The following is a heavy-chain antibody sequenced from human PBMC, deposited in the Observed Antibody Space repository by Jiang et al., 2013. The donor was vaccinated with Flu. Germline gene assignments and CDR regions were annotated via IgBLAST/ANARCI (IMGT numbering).Heavy chain of an antibody. CDR2: IVVGSGNT. D-gene: IGHD3-22*01. J-gene: IGHJ3*02. V-gene: IGHV1-58*02. Sequence: VKVSCKASGFTFTSSAMQWVRQARGQRLEWIGWIVVGSGNTNYAQKFQERVTITRDMSTSTAYMELSSLRSEDTAVYYCAKGEYYYDSSPDAFDIWGQGTMVTVSS. CDR1: GFTFTSSA. CDR3: AKGEYYYDSSPDAFDI.